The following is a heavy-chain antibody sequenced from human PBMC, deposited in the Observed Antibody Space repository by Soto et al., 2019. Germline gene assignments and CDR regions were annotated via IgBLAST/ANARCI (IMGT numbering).Heavy chain of an antibody. D-gene: IGHD3-16*01. CDR1: GYTFTSYG. CDR3: ARAWRGKKANSYGMDV. V-gene: IGHV1-18*04. CDR2: ISAYNGNT. Sequence: QVQLVQSGAEVKKPGASVKVSCKASGYTFTSYGISWVRQAPGQGLEWMGWISAYNGNTNYAQKLQGRVTMTTDTTTRTAYMELRSLRSDDTAVYYCARAWRGKKANSYGMDVWGQGTTVTVSS. J-gene: IGHJ6*02.